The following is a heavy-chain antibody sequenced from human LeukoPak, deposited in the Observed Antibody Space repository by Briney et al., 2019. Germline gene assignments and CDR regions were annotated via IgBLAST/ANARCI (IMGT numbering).Heavy chain of an antibody. J-gene: IGHJ4*02. D-gene: IGHD6-6*01. Sequence: PSETLSLTCTVSGGSISSSSYYWGWIRQPPGKGLEWIGSIYYSGSTYYNPSLKSRVTISVDTSKNQFSLKLSSVTAADTAVYYCARGHRQLVFYLPFFDYWGQGTLVTVSS. CDR1: GGSISSSSYY. V-gene: IGHV4-39*01. CDR2: IYYSGST. CDR3: ARGHRQLVFYLPFFDY.